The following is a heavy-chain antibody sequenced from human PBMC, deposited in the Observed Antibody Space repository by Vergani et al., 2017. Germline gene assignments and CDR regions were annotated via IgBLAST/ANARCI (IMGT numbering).Heavy chain of an antibody. J-gene: IGHJ6*03. CDR3: ARGRGYCSXGSCYSSGNYYMDV. D-gene: IGHD2-15*01. V-gene: IGHV4-34*01. CDR2: INHSGST. CDR1: GGSFSDYY. Sequence: QVQLQQWGAGLLKPSETLALTCAVYGGSFSDYYWSWIRQPPGKGLEWIGEINHSGSTNYNPSLKSRVTISVDTSKNQFSLKLSSVTAAGTAVYYCARGRGYCSXGSCYSSGNYYMDVWGKGTTVTVSS.